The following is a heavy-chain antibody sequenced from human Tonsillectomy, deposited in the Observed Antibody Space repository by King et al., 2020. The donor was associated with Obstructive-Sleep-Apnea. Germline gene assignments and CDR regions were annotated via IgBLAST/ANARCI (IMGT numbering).Heavy chain of an antibody. V-gene: IGHV4-39*07. CDR1: GGSISSSSYY. J-gene: IGHJ3*02. Sequence: LQLQESGPGLVKPSETLSLTCTVSGGSISSSSYYWGWIRQPPGKGLEWIGGIYYSGSTYYNPSLKSRVTISVDTSKNQFSLKLSSVTAADTAVYYCARETALMITFGGGAFDIWGQGTMVTVSS. CDR3: ARETALMITFGGGAFDI. CDR2: IYYSGST. D-gene: IGHD3-16*01.